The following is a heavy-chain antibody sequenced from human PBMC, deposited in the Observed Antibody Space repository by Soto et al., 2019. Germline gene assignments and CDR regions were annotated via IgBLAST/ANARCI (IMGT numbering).Heavy chain of an antibody. CDR3: AHSPSKYSSSWYVGYR. CDR1: GFSLSTSGVG. CDR2: IYWNDDK. V-gene: IGHV2-5*01. J-gene: IGHJ4*02. D-gene: IGHD6-13*01. Sequence: QITLKESGPTLVKPTQTLTLTCTFSGFSLSTSGVGVGWIRQPPGKALEWLALIYWNDDKRYSPSLKSGLTITKDTSKNQVVLTMTNMDPVDTATYYCAHSPSKYSSSWYVGYRWGQGTLVTVSS.